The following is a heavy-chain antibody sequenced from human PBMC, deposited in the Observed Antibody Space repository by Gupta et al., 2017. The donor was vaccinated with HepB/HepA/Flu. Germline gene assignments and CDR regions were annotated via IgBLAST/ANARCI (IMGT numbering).Heavy chain of an antibody. CDR3: ARDSRGGGFDY. V-gene: IGHV3-33*01. Sequence: QVQLVESGGGVVQPGRSLRLSCAASGFTFSSYGMHWVRQAPGKGLGWVAVIWYDGSNKYYADSVKGRFTISRDNSKNTLYLQMNSLRAEDTAVYYCARDSRGGGFDYGGQGTLVTVSS. J-gene: IGHJ4*02. CDR1: GFTFSSYG. D-gene: IGHD2/OR15-2a*01. CDR2: IWYDGSNK.